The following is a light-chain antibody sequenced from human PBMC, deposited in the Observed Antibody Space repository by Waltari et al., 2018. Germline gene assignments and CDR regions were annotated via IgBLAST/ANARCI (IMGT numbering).Light chain of an antibody. CDR2: EVS. CDR1: SSDVGGYKY. V-gene: IGLV2-8*01. CDR3: SSYAGSNNLV. J-gene: IGLJ2*01. Sequence: QSALTQPPSASGSPGQSVTISCTGTSSDVGGYKYVSWYHEHPGKAPKLMIYEVSKRPSGVPDRFSGSKSGNTAALTVSGLQAEDEADYYCSSYAGSNNLVFGGGTKLTVL.